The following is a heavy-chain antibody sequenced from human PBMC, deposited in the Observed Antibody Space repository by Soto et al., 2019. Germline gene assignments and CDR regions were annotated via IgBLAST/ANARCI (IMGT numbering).Heavy chain of an antibody. Sequence: QVQLVQSGAEVKKPGASVKVSCKASGYNFNSYTISWVRQAPGQGLEWMGRISAYNGNTNYAQTLQGRVTMTTDTSTSTAYMELGRLRSHDTAVDPCARVVEALGPWFDPWGQGTLVTVSS. V-gene: IGHV1-18*01. CDR3: ARVVEALGPWFDP. D-gene: IGHD2-15*01. CDR1: GYNFNSYT. CDR2: ISAYNGNT. J-gene: IGHJ5*02.